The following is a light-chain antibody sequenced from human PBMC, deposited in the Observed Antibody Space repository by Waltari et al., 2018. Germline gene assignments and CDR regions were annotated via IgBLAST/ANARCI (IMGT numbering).Light chain of an antibody. CDR3: SSYTSSSTLWV. Sequence: QSALTQPASVSGSPGQSITISCTGTSSDVGGSNYVSWYQQHPGKAPKPLIYEVSNRPSGVSSRFSGSKSGNTASLTISGLQAEDEADYYCSSYTSSSTLWVFGTGTKVTVL. J-gene: IGLJ1*01. CDR2: EVS. CDR1: SSDVGGSNY. V-gene: IGLV2-14*01.